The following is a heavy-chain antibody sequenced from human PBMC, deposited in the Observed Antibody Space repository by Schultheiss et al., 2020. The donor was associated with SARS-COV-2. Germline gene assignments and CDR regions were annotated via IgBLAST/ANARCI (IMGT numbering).Heavy chain of an antibody. V-gene: IGHV3-9*01. CDR3: AKDRGSSGWYTDFDY. CDR1: GFTFSSYA. J-gene: IGHJ4*02. Sequence: GGSLRLSCAASGFTFSSYAMSWVRQAPGKGLEWVSGISWNSGSIGYADSVKGRFTISRDNAKNSLYLQMNSLRAEDTALYYCAKDRGSSGWYTDFDYWGQGTLVTVSS. CDR2: ISWNSGSI. D-gene: IGHD6-19*01.